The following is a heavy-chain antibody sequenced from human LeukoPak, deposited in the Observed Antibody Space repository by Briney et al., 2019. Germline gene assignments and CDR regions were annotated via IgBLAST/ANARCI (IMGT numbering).Heavy chain of an antibody. Sequence: KTSETLSLTCAVYGGSFSGYYWSWIRQPPGKGLEWIGEINHSGSTNYNPSLKSRVTISVDTSKNQFSLKLSSVTAADTAVYYCARRVKDWFDPWGQGTLVTVSS. D-gene: IGHD3-22*01. CDR1: GGSFSGYY. V-gene: IGHV4-34*01. CDR3: ARRVKDWFDP. CDR2: INHSGST. J-gene: IGHJ5*02.